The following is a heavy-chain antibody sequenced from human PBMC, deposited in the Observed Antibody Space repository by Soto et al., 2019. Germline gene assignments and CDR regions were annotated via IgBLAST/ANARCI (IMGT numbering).Heavy chain of an antibody. J-gene: IGHJ3*02. CDR3: ARPYYYDSWDTPQWNAFDI. V-gene: IGHV3-21*01. Sequence: GGSLRLSCTSSVFTFSSYSMNCVRHSPGKWLEWVSSISSSSSYIYYADSVKGRFTISRDNAKNSLYLQMNSLRAEDTAVYYCARPYYYDSWDTPQWNAFDIWGQGTMVTVSS. CDR1: VFTFSSYS. CDR2: ISSSSSYI. D-gene: IGHD3-22*01.